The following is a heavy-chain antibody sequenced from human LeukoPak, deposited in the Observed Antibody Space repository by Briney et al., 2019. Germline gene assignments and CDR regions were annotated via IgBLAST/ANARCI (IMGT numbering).Heavy chain of an antibody. Sequence: PSETLSLTCTVSGGSISSYYWSWIRQPPGKGLEWIGYIYYSGSTNYNPSLKSRVTISVDTSKNQFSLKLSSVTAADTAVYYCARDITELELTPWGQGTLVTVSS. CDR3: ARDITELELTP. CDR1: GGSISSYY. D-gene: IGHD1-7*01. CDR2: IYYSGST. V-gene: IGHV4-59*01. J-gene: IGHJ5*02.